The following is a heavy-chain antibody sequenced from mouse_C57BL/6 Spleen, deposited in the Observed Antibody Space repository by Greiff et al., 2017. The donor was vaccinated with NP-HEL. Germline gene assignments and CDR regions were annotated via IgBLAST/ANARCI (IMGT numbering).Heavy chain of an antibody. CDR3: AWGGNYDY. J-gene: IGHJ2*01. D-gene: IGHD2-1*01. V-gene: IGHV1-69*01. Sequence: QVQLQQSGAELVMPGASVKLSCKASGYTFTSYWMHWVKQRPGQGLEWIGEIDPSDSYTNYNQKFKGKSTLTVDKSSSTAYMQLSSLTSEDSAVYYCAWGGNYDYWGQGTTLTVSS. CDR1: GYTFTSYW. CDR2: IDPSDSYT.